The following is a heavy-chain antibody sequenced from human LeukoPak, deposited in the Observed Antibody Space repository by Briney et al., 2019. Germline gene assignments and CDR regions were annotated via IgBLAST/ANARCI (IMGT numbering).Heavy chain of an antibody. D-gene: IGHD6-13*01. Sequence: ASVKVSCKASGYTFTSYAMNWVRQAPGQGLEWMGWINTNTGNPAYAQGFTGRFVFSLDTSVSTAYLQISSLKAEDTAVYYCARPSSSWPHDAFDTWGQGTMVTVSS. CDR3: ARPSSSWPHDAFDT. J-gene: IGHJ3*02. CDR2: INTNTGNP. V-gene: IGHV7-4-1*02. CDR1: GYTFTSYA.